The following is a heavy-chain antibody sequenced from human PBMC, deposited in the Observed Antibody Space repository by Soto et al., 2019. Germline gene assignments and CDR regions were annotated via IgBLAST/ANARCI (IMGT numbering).Heavy chain of an antibody. CDR3: EKDLGYSTGWDHFDY. CDR1: GFTFSSYA. Sequence: EVQLLESGGGLVQPGGSLRLSCAASGFTFSSYAMSWVRQAPGKGLEWVSAISGSGISTYYADSVKGRFTISRDNSKNTLYLQMNSLRAEDTAVYYCEKDLGYSTGWDHFDYWGQGTLVTVSS. J-gene: IGHJ4*02. V-gene: IGHV3-23*01. CDR2: ISGSGIST. D-gene: IGHD6-19*01.